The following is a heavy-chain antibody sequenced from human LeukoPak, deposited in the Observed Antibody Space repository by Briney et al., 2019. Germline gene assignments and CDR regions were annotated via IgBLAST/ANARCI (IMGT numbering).Heavy chain of an antibody. V-gene: IGHV3-48*03. CDR3: ASDLYGMDYYGSGASFIDY. CDR1: GFIFSDYE. CDR2: IYTGASTI. Sequence: PGGSLRLSCAASGFIFSDYEMNWVRQAPGKGLEWVSFIYTGASTIYYADSVKGRFTISRDNAKNSVYLQMNSLRAEDTAVYYCASDLYGMDYYGSGASFIDYWGQGTLVTVSS. D-gene: IGHD3-10*01. J-gene: IGHJ4*02.